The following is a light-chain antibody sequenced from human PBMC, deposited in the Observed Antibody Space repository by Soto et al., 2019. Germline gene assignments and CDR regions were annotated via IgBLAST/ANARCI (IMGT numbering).Light chain of an antibody. CDR1: HAIKND. CDR2: AAS. Sequence: DIQMTQSPSSLSAGVGDRVTITCRASHAIKNDVNWYQQKPGKAPRRLLYAASTLQNGVPSRFSGSGSGTEFTLTITSLQPEDLATYYCLQYNTYPWTFGQGTKVAIK. V-gene: IGKV1-17*01. J-gene: IGKJ1*01. CDR3: LQYNTYPWT.